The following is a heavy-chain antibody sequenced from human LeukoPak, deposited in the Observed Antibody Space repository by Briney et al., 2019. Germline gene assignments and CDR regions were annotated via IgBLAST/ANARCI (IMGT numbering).Heavy chain of an antibody. V-gene: IGHV3-53*01. D-gene: IGHD6-6*01. CDR3: ARGLYSSYWFFH. J-gene: IGHJ5*02. CDR1: GFIVSGNY. CDR2: IYGGHVT. Sequence: QPGGSLRLSCAASGFIVSGNYMSWVRQAPGKGLEWISIIYGGHVTSYADSVKGRFTISRDDSENTLYLQMNNLRVEDTALYYCARGLYSSYWFFHWGQGTLVTVSS.